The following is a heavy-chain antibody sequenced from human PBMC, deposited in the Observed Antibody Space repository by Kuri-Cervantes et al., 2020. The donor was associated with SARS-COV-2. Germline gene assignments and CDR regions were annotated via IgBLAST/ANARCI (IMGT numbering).Heavy chain of an antibody. CDR3: ARGGVGPPYYYYMDV. CDR2: ISGSGGST. J-gene: IGHJ6*03. V-gene: IGHV3-23*01. Sequence: GGSLRLSCAASGFTFSSYAMSWVRQAPGKGLEWVSAISGSGGSTYYADSVKGRFTISRDNSKNTLYLQMNSLRAEDTAVYYCARGGVGPPYYYYMDVWGKGTTVTVSS. D-gene: IGHD3-16*01. CDR1: GFTFSSYA.